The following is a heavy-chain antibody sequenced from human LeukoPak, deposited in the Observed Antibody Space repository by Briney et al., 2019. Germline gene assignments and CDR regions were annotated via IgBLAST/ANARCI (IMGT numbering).Heavy chain of an antibody. J-gene: IGHJ5*02. CDR1: GGSISSSSYY. V-gene: IGHV4-39*07. CDR2: IYYSGST. D-gene: IGHD5-24*01. Sequence: PSETLSLTCTVSGGSISSSSYYWGWIRQPPGKGLEWIGSIYYSGSTYYNPSLKSRVTISVDTSKNQFSLKLSSVTAADTAVYYCARRKRWLQLGWFDPWGQGTLVTVSS. CDR3: ARRKRWLQLGWFDP.